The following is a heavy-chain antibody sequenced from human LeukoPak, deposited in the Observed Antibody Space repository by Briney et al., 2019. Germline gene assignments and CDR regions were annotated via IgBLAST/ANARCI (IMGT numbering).Heavy chain of an antibody. J-gene: IGHJ4*02. CDR3: ASIYDYDY. V-gene: IGHV3-30*03. CDR2: ISYDGSNK. CDR1: GFTFSSYG. Sequence: GGSLRLSCAASGFTFSSYGMHWVRQAPGKGLEWVAVISYDGSNKYYADSVKGRFTISRDNSKNTLYLQMNSLRAEDTAVYYCASIYDYDYWGQGTLVTVSS. D-gene: IGHD3-16*01.